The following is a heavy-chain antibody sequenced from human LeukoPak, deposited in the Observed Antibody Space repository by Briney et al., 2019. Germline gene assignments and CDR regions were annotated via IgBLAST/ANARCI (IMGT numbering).Heavy chain of an antibody. V-gene: IGHV1-18*04. J-gene: IGHJ4*02. D-gene: IGHD6-19*01. CDR3: ARDEGSGWSQPDY. CDR2: ISAYNGNT. CDR1: GYTFTGYY. Sequence: GASVKVSCKASGYTFTGYYMHWVRQAPGQGLEWMGWISAYNGNTNYAQKLQGRVTMTTDTSTSTAYMELRSLRSDDTAVYYCARDEGSGWSQPDYWGQGTLVTVSS.